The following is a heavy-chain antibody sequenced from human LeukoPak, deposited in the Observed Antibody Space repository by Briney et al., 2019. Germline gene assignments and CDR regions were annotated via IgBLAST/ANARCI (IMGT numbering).Heavy chain of an antibody. CDR1: GFTCDDYG. V-gene: IGHV3-20*04. CDR3: ARDLASSDV. CDR2: INWNGGRT. J-gene: IGHJ6*04. Sequence: GGSLRLSCAASGFTCDDYGMSWVRQAPGKGLKWVSGINWNGGRTGYADSVKGRFTISRDNAKNSLYLQMNSLRAEDTALYYCARDLASSDVWVKGTTVTVSS. D-gene: IGHD3-16*01.